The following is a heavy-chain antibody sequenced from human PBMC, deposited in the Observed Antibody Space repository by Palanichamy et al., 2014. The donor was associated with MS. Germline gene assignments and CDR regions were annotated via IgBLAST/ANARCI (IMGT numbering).Heavy chain of an antibody. CDR2: VIPMLGVD. CDR3: ANALVYSSGPFDP. Sequence: QIQLVQSGAEVRKPGSSVRVSCKASGGTLTNYAISWLRQAPGQGPEWMGRVIPMLGVDDYAQKFKDRLTISADTSTSTAYMELGSLTAEDTAVYYCANALVYSSGPFDPWGQGTLVTVSS. V-gene: IGHV1-69*04. J-gene: IGHJ5*02. D-gene: IGHD3-22*01. CDR1: GGTLTNYA.